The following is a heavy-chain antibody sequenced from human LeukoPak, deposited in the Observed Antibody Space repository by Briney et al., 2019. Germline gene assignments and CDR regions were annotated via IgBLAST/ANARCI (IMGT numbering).Heavy chain of an antibody. Sequence: GGSLRLSCAASGFTFSDYYMSWIRQAPGKGLEWVSYISSSSSTIYYADSVKGRFTISRDNAKNSLYLQMNSLRAEDTAVYYCAREKSGGYSSSWYANYFDYWGQGTLVTVSS. D-gene: IGHD6-13*01. CDR1: GFTFSDYY. CDR3: AREKSGGYSSSWYANYFDY. J-gene: IGHJ4*02. V-gene: IGHV3-11*04. CDR2: ISSSSSTI.